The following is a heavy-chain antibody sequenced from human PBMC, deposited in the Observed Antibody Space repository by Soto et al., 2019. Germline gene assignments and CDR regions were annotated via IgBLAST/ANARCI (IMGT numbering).Heavy chain of an antibody. CDR1: GDSVSSNSAA. Sequence: SPTLSLTCAISGDSVSSNSAAWNWIRQSPSRGLEWLGRTYYRSKWYNDYAVSVKSRITINPDTSKNQFSLQLNSVTPEDTAVYYCARVYLAAAGDYYYYYGMDVWGQGTTVTVSS. D-gene: IGHD6-13*01. V-gene: IGHV6-1*01. CDR3: ARVYLAAAGDYYYYYGMDV. CDR2: TYYRSKWYN. J-gene: IGHJ6*02.